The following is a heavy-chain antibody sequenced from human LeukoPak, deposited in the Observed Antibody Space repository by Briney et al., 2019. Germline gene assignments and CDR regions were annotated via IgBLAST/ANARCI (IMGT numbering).Heavy chain of an antibody. CDR2: IYYSGST. J-gene: IGHJ5*02. V-gene: IGHV4-59*01. D-gene: IGHD3-9*01. CDR1: GGSISSYY. CDR3: ARGYFDWLPH. Sequence: SETLSLTCTVSGGSISSYYWSWIRQPPGKGLEWIGYIYYSGSTNYNPSLRSRVTISVDTSKNQLSLKLSSVTAADTAVYYCARGYFDWLPHWGQGTLVTVSS.